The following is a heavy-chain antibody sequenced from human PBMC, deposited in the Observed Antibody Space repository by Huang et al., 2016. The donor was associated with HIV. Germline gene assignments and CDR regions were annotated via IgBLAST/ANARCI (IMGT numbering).Heavy chain of an antibody. CDR2: ISTNNGDT. CDR1: DYTFTRYG. CDR3: GGSSGYWSFDY. D-gene: IGHD3-22*01. J-gene: IGHJ4*02. Sequence: QVQLVQSGGEVKKPGASVKVSCKASDYTFTRYGISWVRQAPGQGLEWMGGISTNNGDTNYAQKVQGRVTMTTDTSTSTAYMELRSLRSDDTAVYYCGGSSGYWSFDYWGQGTLVTVSS. V-gene: IGHV1-18*04.